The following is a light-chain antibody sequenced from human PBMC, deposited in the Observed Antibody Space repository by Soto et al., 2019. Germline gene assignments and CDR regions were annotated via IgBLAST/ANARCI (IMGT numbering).Light chain of an antibody. CDR2: ETS. CDR1: TGAVTSGHF. V-gene: IGLV7-46*01. Sequence: QAVVTQEPSLTVSPGGTVTLTCGSSTGAVTSGHFPYWFQQKPGQAPRTLIYETSNRHSWTPARFSGSLLGGKAALTLSGAQPEDEADYYCQSYDSSLNNSGLFGGGTKLTVL. CDR3: QSYDSSLNNSGL. J-gene: IGLJ3*02.